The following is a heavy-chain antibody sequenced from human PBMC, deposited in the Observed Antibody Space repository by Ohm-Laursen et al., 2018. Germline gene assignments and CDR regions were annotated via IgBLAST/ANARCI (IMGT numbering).Heavy chain of an antibody. CDR2: ITHSGST. CDR1: GGSISNYY. Sequence: SDTLSLTCTVSGGSISNYYWSRIRQPPGKGLQWIGEITHSGSTSYNPSLKSRVTISVDTSKNQFSLKLRSVTAADTAVYYCARGGKRGGYYYYYGMDVWGQGTTVTVSS. D-gene: IGHD1-14*01. J-gene: IGHJ6*02. V-gene: IGHV4-34*01. CDR3: ARGGKRGGYYYYYGMDV.